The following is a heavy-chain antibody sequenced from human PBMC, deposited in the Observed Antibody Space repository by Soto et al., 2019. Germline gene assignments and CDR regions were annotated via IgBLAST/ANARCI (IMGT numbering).Heavy chain of an antibody. CDR1: GFTFSSYG. Sequence: GGSLRLSYAASGFTFSSYGMHWVRQAPGKGREWVAVISYDGSNKYYADSVKGRFTISRDNSKNTLYLQMNSLRAEDTAVYYCTKDEVPYCTNGVCYYFDYWGQGTLVTVSS. CDR3: TKDEVPYCTNGVCYYFDY. J-gene: IGHJ4*02. V-gene: IGHV3-30*18. D-gene: IGHD2-8*01. CDR2: ISYDGSNK.